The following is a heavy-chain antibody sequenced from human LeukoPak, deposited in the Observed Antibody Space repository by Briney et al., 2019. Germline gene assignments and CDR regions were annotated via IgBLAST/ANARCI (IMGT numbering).Heavy chain of an antibody. V-gene: IGHV1-3*01. D-gene: IGHD2-2*01. CDR3: ATDCSSTSCYGAAFDI. CDR1: GYTFTSYA. J-gene: IGHJ3*02. CDR2: INAGNGNT. Sequence: ASVKVSCKASGYTFTSYAMHWVRQAPGQRLEWMGWINAGNGNTKYSQKFQGRVTITRDTSANTAYMELSSLRSEDTAVYYCATDCSSTSCYGAAFDIWGQGTMVTVSS.